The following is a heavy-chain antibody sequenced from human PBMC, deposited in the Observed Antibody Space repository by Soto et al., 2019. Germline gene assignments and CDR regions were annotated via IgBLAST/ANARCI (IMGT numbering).Heavy chain of an antibody. CDR3: ARLNAGTTYYYYGMDV. J-gene: IGHJ6*02. Sequence: SETLSLTCSVSGDSISNSRFYWAWIRQPPGEGLEWIGSIYHTGNAYYNPSLKSRVTISVDTSKNQFSLKLTSVTAADAALYYCARLNAGTTYYYYGMDVWGQATTVTAP. D-gene: IGHD1-7*01. CDR2: IYHTGNA. V-gene: IGHV4-39*01. CDR1: GDSISNSRFY.